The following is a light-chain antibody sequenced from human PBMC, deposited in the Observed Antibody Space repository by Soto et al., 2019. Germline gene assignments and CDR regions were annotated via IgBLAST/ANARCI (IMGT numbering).Light chain of an antibody. V-gene: IGKV3-15*01. CDR1: QSVSSN. CDR3: QQYNNWPLT. CDR2: GAS. J-gene: IGKJ3*01. Sequence: EIVMTQSPATLSVSPGERATLSCRASQSVSSNLAWYQQKPGQAPRLLIYGASTRATGIPARFSGSRSGTEFTLTISSLQSEDFAVYYCQQYNNWPLTFGPGTKVDIK.